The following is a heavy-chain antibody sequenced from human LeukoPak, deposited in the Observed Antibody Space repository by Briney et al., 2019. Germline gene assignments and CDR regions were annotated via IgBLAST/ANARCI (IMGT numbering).Heavy chain of an antibody. Sequence: GGSLRLSCAASGFTFSSYGMHWVRQAPGKGLEWVAVISYDGTNKYYADSVKGRFTISRDNSKNTLYLQMNSLRVEDTAVYYCASEGIAAAADIWGQGTMVTVSS. CDR1: GFTFSSYG. V-gene: IGHV3-30*03. J-gene: IGHJ3*02. D-gene: IGHD6-13*01. CDR3: ASEGIAAAADI. CDR2: ISYDGTNK.